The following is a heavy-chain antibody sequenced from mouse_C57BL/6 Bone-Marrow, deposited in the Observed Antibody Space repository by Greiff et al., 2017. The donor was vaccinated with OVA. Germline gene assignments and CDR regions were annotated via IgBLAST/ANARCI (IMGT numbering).Heavy chain of an antibody. Sequence: QVQLKQPGAELVKPGASVKMSCKASGYTFTSYWITWVKQRPGQGLEWIGDIYPGSGSTNYNEKFKSKATLTVDTSSSTAYMQLSSLTSEDSAVYYCAREGYYGNYAMDYWGQGTSVTVSS. J-gene: IGHJ4*01. CDR1: GYTFTSYW. V-gene: IGHV1-55*01. CDR3: AREGYYGNYAMDY. D-gene: IGHD1-1*01. CDR2: IYPGSGST.